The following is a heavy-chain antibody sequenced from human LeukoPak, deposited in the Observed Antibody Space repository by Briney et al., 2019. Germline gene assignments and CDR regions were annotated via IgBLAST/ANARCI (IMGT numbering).Heavy chain of an antibody. J-gene: IGHJ4*02. CDR2: IYYSGST. Sequence: SETLSLTCTVSGGSISSYYWNWIRQPPGKGLEWIGYIYYSGSTNYNPSLKSRVIISVDTSKNQFSLKLSSVTAADTAVYYCARTVAGTGGVDYWGQGTLVTVSS. D-gene: IGHD6-19*01. CDR3: ARTVAGTGGVDY. CDR1: GGSISSYY. V-gene: IGHV4-59*08.